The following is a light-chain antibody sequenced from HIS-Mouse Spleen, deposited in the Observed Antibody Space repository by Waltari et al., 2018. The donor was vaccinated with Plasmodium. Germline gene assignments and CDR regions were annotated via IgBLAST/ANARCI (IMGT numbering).Light chain of an antibody. CDR1: QSVSSN. CDR2: GAS. CDR3: QQYNNWSFT. Sequence: EIVMTQSPAPLSVSPGERATPSCRASQSVSSNLAWYQQKPGQAPRLLIYGASTRATGIPARFSGSGSGTEFTLTISSLQSEDFAVYYCQQYNNWSFTFGPGTKVDIK. V-gene: IGKV3-15*01. J-gene: IGKJ3*01.